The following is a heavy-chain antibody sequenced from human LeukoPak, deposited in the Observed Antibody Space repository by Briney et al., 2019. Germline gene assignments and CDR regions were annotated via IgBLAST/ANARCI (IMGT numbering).Heavy chain of an antibody. J-gene: IGHJ5*02. CDR2: ISSGSSYV. V-gene: IGHV3-21*01. D-gene: IGHD2-15*01. Sequence: GGSLRLSCAASGFTFSSYSMNWVRQAPGKGLEWVSSISSGSSYVYFADSVKGRFTISRDNAKNSLYLQMNSLRAEDTAVYYCANEVGYCSGGSCYYWFDPWGQGTLVTVSS. CDR3: ANEVGYCSGGSCYYWFDP. CDR1: GFTFSSYS.